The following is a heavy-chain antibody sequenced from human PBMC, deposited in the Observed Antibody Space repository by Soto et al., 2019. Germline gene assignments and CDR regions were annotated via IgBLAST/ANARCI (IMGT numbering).Heavy chain of an antibody. Sequence: GGSLRLSCAASGFTFSSYSMNWVRQAPGKGLERVSSISSSSSFIHYADSVKGRFTISRDNAKNSLYLQMNSLRAEDTAAYYCARSDPRYCTRTSCYNDYWGQG. CDR3: ARSDPRYCTRTSCYNDY. D-gene: IGHD2-2*02. CDR2: ISSSSSFI. J-gene: IGHJ4*02. CDR1: GFTFSSYS. V-gene: IGHV3-21*01.